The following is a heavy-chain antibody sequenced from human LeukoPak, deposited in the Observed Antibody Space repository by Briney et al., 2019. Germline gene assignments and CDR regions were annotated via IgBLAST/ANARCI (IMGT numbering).Heavy chain of an antibody. CDR1: GASLSTYY. D-gene: IGHD2-2*02. CDR2: INYNGRT. Sequence: SETLSLTCTVSGASLSTYYWAWIRQPPGKGLEWIGYINYNGRTNYNPSLMSRVTISVDTSKNQFSLKLSSVTAADTAVYYCARSSYCSSTSCYIDYWGQGTLVTVSS. CDR3: ARSSYCSSTSCYIDY. J-gene: IGHJ4*02. V-gene: IGHV4-59*08.